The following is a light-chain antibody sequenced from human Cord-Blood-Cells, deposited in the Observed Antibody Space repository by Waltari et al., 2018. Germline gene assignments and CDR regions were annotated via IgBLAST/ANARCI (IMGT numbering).Light chain of an antibody. CDR3: QQRSNWPRNT. CDR1: QGVSSY. J-gene: IGKJ2*01. Sequence: EIVLTQSPATLSLSLGESAILPCRASQGVSSYLPWYQQKPAQAPRLLIYDASNRATGIPARFSGSGSGTDFTLTISSLEPEDFAVYYCQQRSNWPRNTFGQGTKLEIK. CDR2: DAS. V-gene: IGKV3-11*01.